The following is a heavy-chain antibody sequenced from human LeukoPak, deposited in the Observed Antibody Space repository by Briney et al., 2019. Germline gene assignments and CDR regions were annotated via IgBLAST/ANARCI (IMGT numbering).Heavy chain of an antibody. Sequence: KPSETLSLTCTVSGGSISSYHWSWIRQPAGKGLEWIGRIYTSGSTNYNPSLKSRVTMSVDTSKNQFSLKPSSLTAADTAVYYCARVGDYALKDWGQGTLVTVSS. V-gene: IGHV4-4*07. J-gene: IGHJ4*02. D-gene: IGHD3-16*01. CDR3: ARVGDYALKD. CDR1: GGSISSYH. CDR2: IYTSGST.